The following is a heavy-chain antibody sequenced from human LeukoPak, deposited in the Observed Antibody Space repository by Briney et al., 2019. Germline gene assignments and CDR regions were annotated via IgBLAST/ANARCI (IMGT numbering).Heavy chain of an antibody. V-gene: IGHV3-23*01. Sequence: GGSLRLSCAASGFTFSSYAMSWVRQAPGKGLEWVSAISGSGGSTCYADSVKGRFTISRDNSKNTLYLQMNSLRAEDTAVYYCARDLNPRTYDFWSGNTYWGQGTLVTVSS. CDR1: GFTFSSYA. D-gene: IGHD3-3*01. CDR2: ISGSGGST. J-gene: IGHJ4*02. CDR3: ARDLNPRTYDFWSGNTY.